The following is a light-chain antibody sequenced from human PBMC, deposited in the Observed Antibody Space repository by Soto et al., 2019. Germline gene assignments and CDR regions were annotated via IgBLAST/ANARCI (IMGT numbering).Light chain of an antibody. CDR2: AAS. CDR1: QSISSY. Sequence: DIQMTQSPSSLYASVGDRVTITCLASQSISSYLNWYQQKPGKAPKLLIYAASSLQSGVPPRFSGSGSGTDFTLTISSLQPEDFATYYCQQSYSTPITFGQGTRLEIK. J-gene: IGKJ5*01. V-gene: IGKV1-39*01. CDR3: QQSYSTPIT.